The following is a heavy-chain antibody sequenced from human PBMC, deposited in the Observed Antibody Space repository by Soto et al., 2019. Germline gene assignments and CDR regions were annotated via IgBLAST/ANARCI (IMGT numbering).Heavy chain of an antibody. CDR2: LSGSGSST. D-gene: IGHD3-22*01. V-gene: IGHV3-23*01. CDR3: AKSRYSDSSGDFYDY. CDR1: GFTFSDYA. J-gene: IGHJ4*02. Sequence: GGSLRLSCAVSGFTFSDYAMSWVRQAPGKGLEWVSSLSGSGSSTYYADSVSGRFTISRDNLKNTVYLQMNSLRVEDTAIYYCAKSRYSDSSGDFYDYWGQGTLVTVSS.